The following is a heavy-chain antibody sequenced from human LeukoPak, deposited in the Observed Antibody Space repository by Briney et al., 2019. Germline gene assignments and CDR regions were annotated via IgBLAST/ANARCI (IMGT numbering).Heavy chain of an antibody. D-gene: IGHD3-10*01. Sequence: PSETLSLTCTVSGGSISSYYWSWIRQPPGKGLGWIGYIYYSGGTNYNPSLKRRVTISVDTSKNQFSLKLSSVTAADTAVYYCARSGDIRGVIITHFDYWGQGTLVTVSS. CDR2: IYYSGGT. CDR3: ARSGDIRGVIITHFDY. V-gene: IGHV4-59*01. J-gene: IGHJ4*02. CDR1: GGSISSYY.